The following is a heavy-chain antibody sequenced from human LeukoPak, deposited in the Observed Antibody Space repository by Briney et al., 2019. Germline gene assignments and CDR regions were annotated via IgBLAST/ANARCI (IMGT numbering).Heavy chain of an antibody. CDR2: IYSGGST. CDR3: ARDGEDSSGYRS. Sequence: GGSLRLSCAASGFTVSSNYMSWVRQAPGKGLEWVSVIYSGGSTYYADSVKGRFTISRDNSKNTLYLQMNSLRAEDPAVYYCARDGEDSSGYRSWGQGTLVTVSS. D-gene: IGHD3-22*01. V-gene: IGHV3-66*01. CDR1: GFTVSSNY. J-gene: IGHJ5*02.